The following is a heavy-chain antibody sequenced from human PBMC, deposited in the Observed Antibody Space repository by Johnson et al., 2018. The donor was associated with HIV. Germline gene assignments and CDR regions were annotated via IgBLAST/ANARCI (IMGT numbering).Heavy chain of an antibody. V-gene: IGHV3-30*14. D-gene: IGHD2-15*01. J-gene: IGHJ3*01. CDR3: ARVIPGNWVGGCDV. CDR2: ISYDGSNK. CDR1: GFTFSSYA. Sequence: VQLVESGGGLVQPGGSLRLSCAASGFTFSSYAMHWVRQAPGKGLEWVAVISYDGSNKYYADSVEGRFTISRDNSKNKLYLQMNSLRAEDTAMYYCARVIPGNWVGGCDVWGQGTMVSVSS.